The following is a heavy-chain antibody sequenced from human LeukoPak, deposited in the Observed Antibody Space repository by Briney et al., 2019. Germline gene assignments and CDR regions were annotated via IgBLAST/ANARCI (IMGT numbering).Heavy chain of an antibody. V-gene: IGHV3-73*01. CDR1: GFTFSGSG. J-gene: IGHJ3*02. CDR2: IRSKADSYAT. Sequence: PGGSLRLSCAASGFTFSGSGMHWVRQASGKGLEWVGHIRSKADSYATVYAASVKGRFTITRDDSENTAYLQMNNLRAEDTAVYYCAKDIRSGCYLCAFDIWGQGTRVTVSS. D-gene: IGHD6-19*01. CDR3: AKDIRSGCYLCAFDI.